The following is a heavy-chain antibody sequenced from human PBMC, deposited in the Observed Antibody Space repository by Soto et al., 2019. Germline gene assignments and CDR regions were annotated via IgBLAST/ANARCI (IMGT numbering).Heavy chain of an antibody. Sequence: QVQLVESGGGVVQPGRSLRLSCAASGFTFSSYGIHWVRQAPGKGLEWVAVIWYDGSNKYYADSVKGRFTISRDNSKNTLYLQMNSLRAEDTAVYYCAREGMPVETPTQPYWYFDLWGRGTLVTVSS. J-gene: IGHJ2*01. CDR2: IWYDGSNK. D-gene: IGHD2-21*02. CDR1: GFTFSSYG. V-gene: IGHV3-33*01. CDR3: AREGMPVETPTQPYWYFDL.